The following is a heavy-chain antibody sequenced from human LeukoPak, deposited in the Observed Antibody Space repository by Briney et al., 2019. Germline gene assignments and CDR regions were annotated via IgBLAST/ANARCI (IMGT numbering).Heavy chain of an antibody. Sequence: ASVKVSCKASGYTFTGYYMHWVRQAPGQGLEWMGRINPNSGGTNYAQKFQGRVTMTRDTSISTAYMELSRLRSDDTAVYYCASPYGSGSSRSGYWGQGTLVTVSS. V-gene: IGHV1-2*06. CDR2: INPNSGGT. J-gene: IGHJ4*02. CDR3: ASPYGSGSSRSGY. CDR1: GYTFTGYY. D-gene: IGHD3-10*01.